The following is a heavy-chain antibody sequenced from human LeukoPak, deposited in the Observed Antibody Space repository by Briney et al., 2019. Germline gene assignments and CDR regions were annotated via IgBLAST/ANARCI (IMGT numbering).Heavy chain of an antibody. CDR2: IYYSGGT. D-gene: IGHD3-22*01. Sequence: SETLSLTCTVSGGSISINSYYWGWIRQPPGKGLEWIGSIYYSGGTYYNPSLRSRLTISVDTSKNQFSLKLSSATAADTAVYYCARGRYYYDSGGYQSPYYYMDVWGKGTTVTVSS. CDR3: ARGRYYYDSGGYQSPYYYMDV. CDR1: GGSISINSYY. V-gene: IGHV4-39*01. J-gene: IGHJ6*03.